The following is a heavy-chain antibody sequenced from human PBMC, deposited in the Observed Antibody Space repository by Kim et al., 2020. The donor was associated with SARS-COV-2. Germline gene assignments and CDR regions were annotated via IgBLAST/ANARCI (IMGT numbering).Heavy chain of an antibody. Sequence: SETLSLTCTVSGGSISSYYWSWIRQPPGKGLEWIGYIYYSGSTNHNPSLKSRVTISVDTSKNQFSLTLSSVTAADTPVYYCARYCTCASCSRGFDYWGQG. CDR2: IYYSGST. CDR3: ARYCTCASCSRGFDY. J-gene: IGHJ4*02. CDR1: GGSISSYY. D-gene: IGHD2-15*01. V-gene: IGHV4-59*13.